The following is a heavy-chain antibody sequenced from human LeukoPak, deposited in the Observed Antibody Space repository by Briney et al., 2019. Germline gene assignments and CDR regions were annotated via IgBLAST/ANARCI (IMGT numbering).Heavy chain of an antibody. CDR2: ISGSSGHI. Sequence: PGGSLRLSCAASGFTFSTYAMIWVRQAPGKGLEWVSSISGSSGHICYADPVKGRFTTSRDNAKNSLYLQMNSLRAEDTAVYYCARDYLGYWGQGTLVTVSS. V-gene: IGHV3-21*06. J-gene: IGHJ4*02. CDR1: GFTFSTYA. D-gene: IGHD7-27*01. CDR3: ARDYLGY.